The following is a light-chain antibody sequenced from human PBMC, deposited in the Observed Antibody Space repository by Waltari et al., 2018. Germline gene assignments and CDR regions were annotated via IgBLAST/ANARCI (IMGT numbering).Light chain of an antibody. Sequence: QSVLTQPSSASGTPGQRVSISCSGSRFNIESNGVNWYQQVPGTAPKLIIFSNNRRPSGVPARFSGSQTGASGSLASRGLQADDGADYYCGAWDDSLNARVFGGGTKLTGL. CDR2: SNN. J-gene: IGLJ3*02. V-gene: IGLV1-44*01. CDR1: RFNIESNG. CDR3: GAWDDSLNARV.